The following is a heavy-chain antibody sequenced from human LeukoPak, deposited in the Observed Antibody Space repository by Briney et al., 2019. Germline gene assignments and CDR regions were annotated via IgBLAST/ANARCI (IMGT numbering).Heavy chain of an antibody. CDR2: IYYSGST. D-gene: IGHD5-12*01. CDR1: GGSISSSSYY. CDR3: ARASFGYDCFDY. V-gene: IGHV4-61*01. Sequence: PSETLSLTCTVSGGSISSSSYYWSWIRQPPGKGLEWIGYIYYSGSTNYNPSLKSRVTISVDTSKNQFSLKLSSVTAADTAVYYCARASFGYDCFDYWGQGTLITVSS. J-gene: IGHJ4*02.